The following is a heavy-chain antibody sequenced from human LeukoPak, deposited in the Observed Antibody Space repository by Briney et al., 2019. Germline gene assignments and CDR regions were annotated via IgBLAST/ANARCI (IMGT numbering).Heavy chain of an antibody. CDR1: GFTFSTYT. Sequence: GGSLRLSCAAPGFTFSTYTMHWVRQAPGKGLDWVSGIVGSNGKTYYADSVKGRFTISRDNSKNTLYLQMNSLRAEDTAVYFCAKDYRPDGYNDLDYWGQGTQVTVSS. J-gene: IGHJ4*02. CDR3: AKDYRPDGYNDLDY. D-gene: IGHD5-24*01. V-gene: IGHV3-23*01. CDR2: IVGSNGKT.